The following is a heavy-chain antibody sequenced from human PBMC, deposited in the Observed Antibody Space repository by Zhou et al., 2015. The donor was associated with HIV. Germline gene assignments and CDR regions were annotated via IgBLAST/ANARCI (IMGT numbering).Heavy chain of an antibody. V-gene: IGHV3-30*03. Sequence: QVQLVESGGGVVQPGRSLRLSCAASGFTFSSYGMHWVRQAPGKGLEWVAVISYDGSNKYYADSVKGRFTISRDNSKNTLYLQMNSLRAEDTAVYYCARNVLDSSSWTIDHWGQGTLVSV. D-gene: IGHD6-13*01. J-gene: IGHJ4*02. CDR2: ISYDGSNK. CDR1: GFTFSSYG. CDR3: ARNVLDSSSWTIDH.